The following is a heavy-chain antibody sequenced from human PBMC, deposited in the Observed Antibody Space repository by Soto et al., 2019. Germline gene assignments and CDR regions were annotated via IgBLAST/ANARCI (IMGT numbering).Heavy chain of an antibody. Sequence: PGGSLRLSCAASGFIFSRSWMTWVRQAPGKGLEWVANIKRDGTEKHYAASVKGRFTISRDNTKKSLYLQMHSLIVEDTAVYFCAREGAVAVGAITFDSGGAGTPAPVFS. CDR3: AREGAVAVGAITFDS. V-gene: IGHV3-7*01. J-gene: IGHJ4*02. CDR2: IKRDGTEK. D-gene: IGHD1-26*01. CDR1: GFIFSRSW.